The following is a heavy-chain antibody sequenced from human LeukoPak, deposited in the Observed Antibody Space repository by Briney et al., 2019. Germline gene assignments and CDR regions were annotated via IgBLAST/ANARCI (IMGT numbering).Heavy chain of an antibody. CDR1: GFTVSSNY. CDR3: ARTTYYYDSSGYFDY. CDR2: IYSGGST. Sequence: GGSLRLSCAASGFTVSSNYMSWVRQAPGKGLEWVSVIYSGGSTYYADSVKGRFTISRDNSKNTLYLQMDSLRAEDTAVYYCARTTYYYDSSGYFDYWGQGTLVTVSS. D-gene: IGHD3-22*01. V-gene: IGHV3-53*01. J-gene: IGHJ4*02.